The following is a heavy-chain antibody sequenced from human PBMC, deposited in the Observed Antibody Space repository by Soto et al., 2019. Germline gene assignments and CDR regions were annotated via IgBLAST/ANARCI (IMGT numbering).Heavy chain of an antibody. CDR2: ISGSGGST. CDR1: GFTFSSYA. V-gene: IGHV3-23*01. CDR3: AKDLDTRITIFGVVIWAYDY. J-gene: IGHJ4*02. Sequence: GGSLRLSCAASGFTFSSYAMSWVRQAPGKGLEWVSAISGSGGSTYYADSVKGRFTISRDNSKNTLYLQMNSLRAEDTAIYYCAKDLDTRITIFGVVIWAYDYWGQGTLVTVSS. D-gene: IGHD3-3*01.